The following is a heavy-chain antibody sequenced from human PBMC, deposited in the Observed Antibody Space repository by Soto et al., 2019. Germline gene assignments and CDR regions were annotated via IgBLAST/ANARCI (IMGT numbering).Heavy chain of an antibody. J-gene: IGHJ6*02. CDR3: ASPSESRDYYYYYGMDV. CDR2: INPNSGGT. Sequence: ASVKVSCKASGYTFTGYYMHWVRQAPGQGLEWMGWINPNSGGTNYAQKFQGRVTMTRETSISTAYMELSRLRSEDTAVYYCASPSESRDYYYYYGMDVWGQGTPLTVS. V-gene: IGHV1-2*02. CDR1: GYTFTGYY. D-gene: IGHD3-10*01.